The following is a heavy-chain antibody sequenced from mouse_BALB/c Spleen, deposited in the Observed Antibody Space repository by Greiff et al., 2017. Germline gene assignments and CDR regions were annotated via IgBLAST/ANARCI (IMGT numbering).Heavy chain of an antibody. CDR2: ISDGGSYT. D-gene: IGHD1-1*01. CDR3: ARGDYYGPFAY. J-gene: IGHJ3*01. CDR1: GFTFSDYY. V-gene: IGHV5-4*02. Sequence: EVHLVESGGGLVKPGGSLKLSCAASGFTFSDYYMYWVRQTPEKRLEWVATISDGGSYTYYPDSVKGRFTISRDNAKNNLYLQMSSLKSEDTAMYYCARGDYYGPFAYWGQGTLVTVSA.